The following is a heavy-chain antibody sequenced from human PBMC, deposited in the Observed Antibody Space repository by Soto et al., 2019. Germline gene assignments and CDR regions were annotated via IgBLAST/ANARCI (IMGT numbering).Heavy chain of an antibody. D-gene: IGHD4-17*01. CDR2: IIGGNGDT. CDR3: AKDKEPDGVWDIDF. V-gene: IGHV3-23*01. Sequence: GGSLRLSCAASGFTFRSYTMSWVRQAPGKGLEWVSSIIGGNGDTFYAASVTGRFTISRDISKSTLYLQMNGLRVEDTAIYYCAKDKEPDGVWDIDFWGHGTLVTVSS. J-gene: IGHJ4*01. CDR1: GFTFRSYT.